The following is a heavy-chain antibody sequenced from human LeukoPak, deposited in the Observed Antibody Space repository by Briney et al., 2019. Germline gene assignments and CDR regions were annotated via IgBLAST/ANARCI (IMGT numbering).Heavy chain of an antibody. Sequence: ASVTVSCTASGYTFTSYAMHWVRQAPGQRLEWMGWINAGNGNTKYSQKFQGRVSITRDTSASTAYMELSSLRSEDTAVYYCARKYHCSSTSCYYYYGMDVWGQGTTVTVSS. CDR1: GYTFTSYA. CDR2: INAGNGNT. V-gene: IGHV1-3*01. D-gene: IGHD2-2*01. J-gene: IGHJ6*02. CDR3: ARKYHCSSTSCYYYYGMDV.